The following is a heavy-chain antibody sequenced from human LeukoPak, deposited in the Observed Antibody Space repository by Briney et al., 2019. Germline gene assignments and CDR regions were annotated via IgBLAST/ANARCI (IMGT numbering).Heavy chain of an antibody. CDR2: MNPNSGNT. Sequence: ASVKVSCKASGYTFTSYDINWVRQATGQGLEWMGWMNPNSGNTGYAQKFQGRVTITRNTSISTAYMELSSLRSEDTAVYYCARGSVWLVYYYYMDVWGKVTTVTVSS. D-gene: IGHD3-22*01. V-gene: IGHV1-8*03. CDR1: GYTFTSYD. CDR3: ARGSVWLVYYYYMDV. J-gene: IGHJ6*03.